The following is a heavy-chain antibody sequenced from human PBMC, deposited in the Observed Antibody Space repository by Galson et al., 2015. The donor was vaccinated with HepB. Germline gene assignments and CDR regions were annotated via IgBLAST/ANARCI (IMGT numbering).Heavy chain of an antibody. CDR1: GFTFSSYA. Sequence: SLRLSCAASGFTFSSYAMSWVRQAPGKGLEWVSAVSGSGDSTYYADSVKGRITISRDNSKNTLYLQMDSLRAEDTAVYYCAKDHYGSGTYYFYFDYWGQGALVTVSS. D-gene: IGHD3-10*01. J-gene: IGHJ4*02. CDR3: AKDHYGSGTYYFYFDY. V-gene: IGHV3-23*01. CDR2: VSGSGDST.